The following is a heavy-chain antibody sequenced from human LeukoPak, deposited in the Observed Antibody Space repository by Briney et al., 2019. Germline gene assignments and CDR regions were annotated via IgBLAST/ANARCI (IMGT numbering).Heavy chain of an antibody. CDR3: ARGGSRGSF. J-gene: IGHJ4*02. V-gene: IGHV3-7*01. CDR2: IRHDRDER. D-gene: IGHD1-26*01. Sequence: GGSLRLSCAASGFTFSNYWMSWVRQAPGKGLEWVANIRHDRDERFYVDSVKGRFTISRDNAKNSVFLQMNSLRAEDTAVCYCARGGSRGSFWGQGILVTVSS. CDR1: GFTFSNYW.